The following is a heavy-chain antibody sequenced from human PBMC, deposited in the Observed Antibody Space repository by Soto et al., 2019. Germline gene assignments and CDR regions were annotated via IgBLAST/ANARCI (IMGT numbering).Heavy chain of an antibody. J-gene: IGHJ6*03. Sequence: ASVKVSCKASGGTFSSYTISWVRQAPGQGLEWMGRIIPILGIANYAQKFQGRVTITADKSTSTAYMELSSLRSEDTAVYYCASSGYSSGRDYYYYYMDVWGKGTTVTVS. CDR1: GGTFSSYT. CDR2: IIPILGIA. CDR3: ASSGYSSGRDYYYYYMDV. D-gene: IGHD6-19*01. V-gene: IGHV1-69*02.